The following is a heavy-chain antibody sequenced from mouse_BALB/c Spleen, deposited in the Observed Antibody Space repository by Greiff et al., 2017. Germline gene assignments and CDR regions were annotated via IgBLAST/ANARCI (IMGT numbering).Heavy chain of an antibody. V-gene: IGHV5-4*02. CDR1: GFTFSDYY. CDR3: ARDDLLDY. J-gene: IGHJ2*01. CDR2: ISDGGSYT. Sequence: EVQVVESGGGLVKPGGPLKLSCAASGFTFSDYYMYWVRQTPEKRLEWVATISDGGSYTYYPDSVKGRFTISRDNAKNNLYLQMSSLKSEDTAMYYCARDDLLDYWGQGTTLTVSS.